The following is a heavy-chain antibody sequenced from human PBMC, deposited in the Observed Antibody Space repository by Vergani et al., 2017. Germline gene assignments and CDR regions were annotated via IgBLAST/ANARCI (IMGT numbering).Heavy chain of an antibody. Sequence: QVQLVESGGGVVQPGRSLRLACAASGFTFTSYDINWVRQATGQGLEWMGWMNPNSGNTGYAQKFQGRVTMTRNTSISTAYMELSSLRSEDTAVYYCARGHRAAKFYDFWSGYPYWGQGTLVTVSS. CDR2: MNPNSGNT. D-gene: IGHD3-3*01. CDR3: ARGHRAAKFYDFWSGYPY. V-gene: IGHV1-8*01. J-gene: IGHJ4*02. CDR1: GFTFTSYD.